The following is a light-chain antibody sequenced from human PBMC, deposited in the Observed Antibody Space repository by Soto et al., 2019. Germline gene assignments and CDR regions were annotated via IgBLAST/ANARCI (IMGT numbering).Light chain of an antibody. CDR1: ESLVHTDGNTY. CDR2: NVA. J-gene: IGKJ2*01. CDR3: MQATKYPPYT. V-gene: IGKV2-24*01. Sequence: DVVLTQAPLSSPVTLGQPASFSCRSSESLVHTDGNTYLNWLQQRPGQPPRLVIYNVAYRFSGVPDRFSGSGAGTDFTLKISRVEPEDVGTYYCMQATKYPPYTFGQGTKLEIE.